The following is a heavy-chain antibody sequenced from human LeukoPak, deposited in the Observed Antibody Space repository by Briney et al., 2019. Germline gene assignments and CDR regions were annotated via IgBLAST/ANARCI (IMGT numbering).Heavy chain of an antibody. CDR2: INPNSGGT. J-gene: IGHJ3*02. CDR3: ARAGVVVPAATDAFDI. V-gene: IGHV1-2*02. D-gene: IGHD2-2*01. Sequence: GASVKVSCKASGYTFTGYYMHWVRQAPGQGLEWMGWINPNSGGTNYAQKFQGRVTMTRDTSISTAYMELSRLRSDDTAVYYCARAGVVVPAATDAFDIWGQGTMVTVSS. CDR1: GYTFTGYY.